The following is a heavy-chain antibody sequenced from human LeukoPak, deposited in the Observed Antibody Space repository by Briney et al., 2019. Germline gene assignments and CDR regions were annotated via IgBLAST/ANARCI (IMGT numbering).Heavy chain of an antibody. D-gene: IGHD6-19*01. CDR1: GFTFDDYA. Sequence: GGSLRLSCAASGFTFDDYAMHWVRQAPGKGLEWVAGITWNSDNLDYAESVRGRFAISRDNAKNSLYLQMNSLRLEDTAFYYCVKESEDSSGWATRYYFDYWGQGSLVTVSS. J-gene: IGHJ4*02. CDR2: ITWNSDNL. CDR3: VKESEDSSGWATRYYFDY. V-gene: IGHV3-9*01.